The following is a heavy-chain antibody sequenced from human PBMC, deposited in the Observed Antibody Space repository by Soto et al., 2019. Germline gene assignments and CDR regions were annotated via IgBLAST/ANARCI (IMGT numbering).Heavy chain of an antibody. CDR2: IIPILGIA. V-gene: IGHV1-69*08. J-gene: IGHJ4*02. Sequence: QVQLVQSGAEVKKPGSSVKVSCKASGGTFSSYTISWVRQAPGQGLEWMGRIIPILGIANYAQKFQGRVMITADKSTSTAYMELSSLRSEDTAVYYCARDIGSYGDYALVSVGHFDYWGQGTLVTVSS. D-gene: IGHD4-17*01. CDR3: ARDIGSYGDYALVSVGHFDY. CDR1: GGTFSSYT.